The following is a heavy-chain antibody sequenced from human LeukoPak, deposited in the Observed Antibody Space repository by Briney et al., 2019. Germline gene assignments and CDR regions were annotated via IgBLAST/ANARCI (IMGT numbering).Heavy chain of an antibody. CDR1: GYTFTGYY. Sequence: GASVKVSCKASGYTFTGYYMHWVRQTPGQGLEWMGWINPNSGGTNYAQKFQGRVTMTRDTSISTAYMELSRLRSDDTAVYYCARQSPYGDYEDYWGQGTLVTVSS. CDR2: INPNSGGT. V-gene: IGHV1-2*02. D-gene: IGHD4-17*01. J-gene: IGHJ4*02. CDR3: ARQSPYGDYEDY.